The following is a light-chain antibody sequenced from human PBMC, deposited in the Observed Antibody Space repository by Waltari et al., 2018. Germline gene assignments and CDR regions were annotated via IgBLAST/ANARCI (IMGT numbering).Light chain of an antibody. CDR1: QGISSS. CDR3: QQLSTYPLT. J-gene: IGKJ4*01. Sequence: DNQLTQSPSFLSVSVGDRVTITCRASQGISSSLAWYQKKPGKAPKLLVYAASSLQSGVPSRFSGSGSGTEFTLTISSLQPEDFASYYCQQLSTYPLTIGGGTKVEIK. V-gene: IGKV1-9*01. CDR2: AAS.